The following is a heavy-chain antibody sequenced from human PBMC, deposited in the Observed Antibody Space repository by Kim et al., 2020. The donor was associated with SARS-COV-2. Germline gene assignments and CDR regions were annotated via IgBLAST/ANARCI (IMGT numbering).Heavy chain of an antibody. CDR2: SGST. D-gene: IGHD2-15*01. Sequence: SGSTNYNPSLKSRVTISVDTSKNQFSLKLSSVTAADTAMYYCARDNYFDYWGQGTLVTVSS. V-gene: IGHV4-34*01. CDR3: ARDNYFDY. J-gene: IGHJ4*02.